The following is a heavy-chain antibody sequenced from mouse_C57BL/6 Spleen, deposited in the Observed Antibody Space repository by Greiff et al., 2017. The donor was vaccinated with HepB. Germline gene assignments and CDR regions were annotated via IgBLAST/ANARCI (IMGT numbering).Heavy chain of an antibody. V-gene: IGHV1-62-2*01. CDR2: FYPGSGSI. Sequence: VKLMESGAELVKPGASVKLSCKASGYTFTEYTIHWVKQRSGQGLEWIGWFYPGSGSIKYNEKFKDKATLTADKSSSTVYMELSRLTSEDSAVYFCARHEHGGYAMDYWGQGTSVTVSS. J-gene: IGHJ4*01. CDR1: GYTFTEYT. CDR3: ARHEHGGYAMDY.